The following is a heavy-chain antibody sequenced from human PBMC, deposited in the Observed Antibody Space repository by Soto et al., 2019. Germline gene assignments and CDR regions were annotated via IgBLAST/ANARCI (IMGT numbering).Heavy chain of an antibody. CDR1: GFTFSSYS. V-gene: IGHV3-21*01. J-gene: IGHJ4*02. CDR2: ISSSSSYI. CDR3: ARAPTYYYDSSGSPPSPPHFDY. Sequence: PGGSLRLSCAASGFTFSSYSMNWVRQAPGKGLEWVSSISSSSSYIYYADSVKGRFTISRDNAKNSLYLQMNSLRAEDTAVYYCARAPTYYYDSSGSPPSPPHFDYWGQGTLVTVSS. D-gene: IGHD3-22*01.